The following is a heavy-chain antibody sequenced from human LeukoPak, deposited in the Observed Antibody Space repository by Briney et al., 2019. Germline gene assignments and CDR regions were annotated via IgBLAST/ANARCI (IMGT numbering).Heavy chain of an antibody. D-gene: IGHD2-8*01. CDR2: IYHSGST. CDR3: ARGTGVYYYYMDV. Sequence: SQTLSLTCTVSGGSISSGGYYWSWIQQPPGKGLEWIVYIYHSGSTYYNPSLKSRVTISVDRSKNQFSLKLSSVTAADTAVYYCARGTGVYYYYMDVWGKGTTVTVSS. CDR1: GGSISSGGYY. V-gene: IGHV4-30-2*01. J-gene: IGHJ6*03.